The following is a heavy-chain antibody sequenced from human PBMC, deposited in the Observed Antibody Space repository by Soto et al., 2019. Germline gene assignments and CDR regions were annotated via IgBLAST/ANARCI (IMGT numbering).Heavy chain of an antibody. J-gene: IGHJ3*02. V-gene: IGHV5-51*01. CDR2: IYPGDSDT. Sequence: PGESLKISCKGSGYSFTNYWIGWVRQMPGKGLEWMGIIYPGDSDTRYSPSFQGQVTISADKSISTACLQISSLKIEDTAMYFCTRHRIFWADRMTAAVSNDGFDIRGQGTMVTVPS. D-gene: IGHD2-21*02. CDR3: TRHRIFWADRMTAAVSNDGFDI. CDR1: GYSFTNYW.